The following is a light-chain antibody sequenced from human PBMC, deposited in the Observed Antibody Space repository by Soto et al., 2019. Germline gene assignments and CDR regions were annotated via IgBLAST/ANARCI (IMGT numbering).Light chain of an antibody. CDR2: AAS. Sequence: EIVMTQSPATLSVSPGERVTLSCRASQSVSSSLAWYQQKPGQAPRLLIYAASSRATGVPARFSGSGSGTEFTLTISSLQSEDFAVYYCQQYNNWVTFGGGTQXEIK. J-gene: IGKJ4*01. V-gene: IGKV3-15*01. CDR1: QSVSSS. CDR3: QQYNNWVT.